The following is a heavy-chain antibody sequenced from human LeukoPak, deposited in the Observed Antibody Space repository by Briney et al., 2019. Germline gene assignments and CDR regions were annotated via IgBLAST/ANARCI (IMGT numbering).Heavy chain of an antibody. J-gene: IGHJ4*02. Sequence: PGGSLRLSCAASGFTFSSYAMSWVRQAPGKGLEWVSAISGSGGSTYYADSVKGRFTISRDNAKNSLYLQMNSLRAEDTALYYCAKGVVAAYFDYWGQGTLVTVSS. V-gene: IGHV3-23*01. CDR1: GFTFSSYA. CDR2: ISGSGGST. CDR3: AKGVVAAYFDY. D-gene: IGHD2-15*01.